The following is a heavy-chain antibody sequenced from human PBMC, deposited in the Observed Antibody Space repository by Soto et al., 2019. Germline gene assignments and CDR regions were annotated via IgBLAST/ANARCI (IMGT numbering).Heavy chain of an antibody. D-gene: IGHD3-10*01. J-gene: IGHJ6*02. V-gene: IGHV4-31*03. CDR3: ARDLGEYNYYYYGMDV. Sequence: SETLSLTCTVSGGSISSGGYYWSWIRQHPGKGLEWIGYIYYSGSTYYNPSLKSRVTISVDTSKNQFSLKLSSVTAADTAVYYCARDLGEYNYYYYGMDVWGQGTTVTVSS. CDR2: IYYSGST. CDR1: GGSISSGGYY.